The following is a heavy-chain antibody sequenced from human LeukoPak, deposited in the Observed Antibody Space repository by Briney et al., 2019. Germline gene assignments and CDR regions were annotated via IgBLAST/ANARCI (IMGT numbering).Heavy chain of an antibody. V-gene: IGHV3-53*01. D-gene: IGHD1-26*01. CDR2: IYSGGST. Sequence: PGGSLRLSCAASGFTVSSNYMSWVRQAPGKGLEWVSVIYSGGSTYYADSVKGRFTISRDNSKNTLYLQMNSLRAEDTAVYYCAKDLPWELLIDYWGQGTLVTVSS. J-gene: IGHJ4*02. CDR1: GFTVSSNY. CDR3: AKDLPWELLIDY.